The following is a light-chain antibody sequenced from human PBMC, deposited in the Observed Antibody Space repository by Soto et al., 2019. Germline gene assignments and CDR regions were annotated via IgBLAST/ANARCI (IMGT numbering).Light chain of an antibody. V-gene: IGKV4-1*01. Sequence: DIVMTQSPDSLAVSLGESATINCKSSQSVLYSSNNKNYLAWYQQKPGQPPKLLIYWASTRESGVPDRFSGSGSGTDFTLTISSLQAEDVAVYYCQQYYSTLITFGQGTRLEIK. CDR1: QSVLYSSNNKNY. CDR3: QQYYSTLIT. CDR2: WAS. J-gene: IGKJ5*01.